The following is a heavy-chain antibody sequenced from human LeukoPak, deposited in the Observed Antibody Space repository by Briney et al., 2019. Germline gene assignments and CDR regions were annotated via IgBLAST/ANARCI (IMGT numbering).Heavy chain of an antibody. Sequence: SGGSLRLSCAASGFSFKSYSMNWVRQAPGKGLEWVSYISGDSRAIYYADSVKGRFTISRDNAKNSLYLQMNSLRDEDTAVYYCARDRQYAMDVWGQGTTVTVSS. D-gene: IGHD2-8*01. CDR2: ISGDSRAI. CDR3: ARDRQYAMDV. V-gene: IGHV3-48*02. J-gene: IGHJ6*02. CDR1: GFSFKSYS.